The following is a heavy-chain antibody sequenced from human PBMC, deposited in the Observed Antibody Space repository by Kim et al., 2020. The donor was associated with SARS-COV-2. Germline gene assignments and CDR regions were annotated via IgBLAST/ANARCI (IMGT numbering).Heavy chain of an antibody. D-gene: IGHD3-9*01. Sequence: SETLSLTCTVFGGSIGSGAYYWSWIRQHPGKGLEWIGYIYNSGSTHYSPSLKSRVTISVDTSKNQFSLKLSSVTAADTAVYYCAREILLTGYYTPVAFDIWGQGTVVTVSS. V-gene: IGHV4-31*03. J-gene: IGHJ3*02. CDR3: AREILLTGYYTPVAFDI. CDR1: GGSIGSGAYY. CDR2: IYNSGST.